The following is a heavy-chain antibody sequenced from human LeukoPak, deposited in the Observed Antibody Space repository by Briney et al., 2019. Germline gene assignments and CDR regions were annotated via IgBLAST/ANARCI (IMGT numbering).Heavy chain of an antibody. J-gene: IGHJ6*02. CDR1: GFNFSYYG. CDR3: ARDRVAVYCSGGNCQSRYYYYDMDV. CDR2: IWYNGGNK. V-gene: IGHV3-33*01. D-gene: IGHD2-15*01. Sequence: PGGSLRLSCVASGFNFSYYGMHWVRQAPGKGLEWVAVIWYNGGNKFYADSVRDRFTISRDNSKDTLYLQMNSLRPEDTAVYFCARDRVAVYCSGGNCQSRYYYYDMDVWGQGTTVTVSS.